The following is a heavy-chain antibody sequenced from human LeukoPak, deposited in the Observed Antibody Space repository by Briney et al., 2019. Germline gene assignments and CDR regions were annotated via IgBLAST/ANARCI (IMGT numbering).Heavy chain of an antibody. J-gene: IGHJ6*02. CDR1: GYTFSTYW. V-gene: IGHV5-51*01. CDR2: IYPSDSET. Sequence: XESLRISCKASGYTFSTYWIAWVRQMPGKGLEWIGIIYPSDSETRYSPSFQGQVTISVDKSISTAYLQWRSLKASDTAMYYCARRRAATTIYHYSMDFWGHGTTVIVSS. D-gene: IGHD5/OR15-5a*01. CDR3: ARRRAATTIYHYSMDF.